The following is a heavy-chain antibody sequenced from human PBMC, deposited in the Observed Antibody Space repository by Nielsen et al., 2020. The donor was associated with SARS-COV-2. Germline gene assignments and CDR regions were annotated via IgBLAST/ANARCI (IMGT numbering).Heavy chain of an antibody. J-gene: IGHJ6*03. CDR2: TYYRSKWYN. D-gene: IGHD1-1*01. V-gene: IGHV6-1*01. CDR1: GDSVSSNSAA. Sequence: SQTLSLTCAISGDSVSSNSAAWNWIRQSPSRGLEWLGRTYYRSKWYNDYAVSVKSRITINPDTSKNQFSLQLNSVTPEDTAVYYCARETRSRYKGYYYYYYMDVWGKGTTVTVSS. CDR3: ARETRSRYKGYYYYYYMDV.